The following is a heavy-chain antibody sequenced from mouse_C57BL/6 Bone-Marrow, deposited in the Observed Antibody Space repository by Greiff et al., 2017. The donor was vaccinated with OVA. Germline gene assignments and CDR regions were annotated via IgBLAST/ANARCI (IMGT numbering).Heavy chain of an antibody. CDR1: GYAFSSSW. CDR2: IYPGDGDT. CDR3: TRYSNYPCWFAY. V-gene: IGHV1-82*01. D-gene: IGHD2-5*01. Sequence: QVQLQQPGPELVKPGASVKISCKASGYAFSSSWMNWVKQRPGKGLVWIGRIYPGDGDTNYNGKFKGKATLSADKSYITAYMQLSSLTSEDSAVCFCTRYSNYPCWFAYWGQGTLVTVPA. J-gene: IGHJ3*01.